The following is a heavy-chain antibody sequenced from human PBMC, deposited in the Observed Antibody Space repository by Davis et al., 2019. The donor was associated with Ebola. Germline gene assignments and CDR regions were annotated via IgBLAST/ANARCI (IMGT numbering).Heavy chain of an antibody. D-gene: IGHD5-18*01. CDR1: GGSISSSSYY. Sequence: MPSETLSLTCTVSGGSISSSSYYWGWIRQPPGKGLEWIGSIYYSGSTYYNPSLKSRVTISVDTSKNQFSLKLSSVTAADTAVYYCARGPTYTAMGDRGFDQAYYYYGMDVWGKGTTVTVSS. J-gene: IGHJ6*04. CDR3: ARGPTYTAMGDRGFDQAYYYYGMDV. CDR2: IYYSGST. V-gene: IGHV4-39*01.